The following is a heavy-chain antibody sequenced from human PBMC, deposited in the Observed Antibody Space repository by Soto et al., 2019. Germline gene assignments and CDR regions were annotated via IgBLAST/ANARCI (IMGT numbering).Heavy chain of an antibody. D-gene: IGHD2-15*01. Sequence: SETLSLTCTVSGVSITSDLDFWGWVRQPPGKGLEWIGYIYYDGSSYYNPSLKTPVEMSIASSQNQLSLRLDSVTDADTAVYFCVRGSDCKWSGACRDLFSFWARGTLDIVSA. J-gene: IGHJ4*01. CDR1: GVSITSDLDF. V-gene: IGHV4-30-4*01. CDR2: IYYDGSS. CDR3: VRGSDCKWSGACRDLFSF.